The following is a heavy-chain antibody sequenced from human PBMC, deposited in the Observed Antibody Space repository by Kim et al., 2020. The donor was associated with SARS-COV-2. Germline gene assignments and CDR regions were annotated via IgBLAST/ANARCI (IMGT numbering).Heavy chain of an antibody. D-gene: IGHD3-22*01. CDR3: AKGNYYDSSGSDY. CDR1: GFTFDDYA. J-gene: IGHJ4*02. Sequence: GGSLRLSCAASGFTFDDYAMHWVRQAPGKGLEWVSGISWNSGSIGYADSVKGRFTISRDNAKNSLYLQMNSLRAEDTALYYCAKGNYYDSSGSDYWGQVT. CDR2: ISWNSGSI. V-gene: IGHV3-9*01.